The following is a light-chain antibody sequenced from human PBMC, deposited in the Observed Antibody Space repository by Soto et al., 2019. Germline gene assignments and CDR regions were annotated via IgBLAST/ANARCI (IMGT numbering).Light chain of an antibody. J-gene: IGKJ1*01. CDR1: QSVSSSY. CDR3: QQYGSSPGT. Sequence: EIVFTQSPGTLFLSPGERAPLSRRASQSVSSSYLAWYQQKPGQAPRLLIYGASSRATGIPDRFSGSGSGTDFTLTISRLEPEDFAVYYCQQYGSSPGTFGQGTKVDIK. V-gene: IGKV3-20*01. CDR2: GAS.